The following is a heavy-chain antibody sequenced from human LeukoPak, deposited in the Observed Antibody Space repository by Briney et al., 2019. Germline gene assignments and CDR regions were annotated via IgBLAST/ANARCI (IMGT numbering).Heavy chain of an antibody. V-gene: IGHV3-48*04. D-gene: IGHD2-15*01. Sequence: PGGSLRLSCAASGFTFSSYSMNWVRQAPGKGLEWVSYISSSTSTIYYADSVKGRFTISRDNAKNTLYVQMNSLRAEDTAVYYCARVLSAGGYDIWGQGTMVTVSS. CDR2: ISSSTSTI. CDR3: ARVLSAGGYDI. J-gene: IGHJ3*02. CDR1: GFTFSSYS.